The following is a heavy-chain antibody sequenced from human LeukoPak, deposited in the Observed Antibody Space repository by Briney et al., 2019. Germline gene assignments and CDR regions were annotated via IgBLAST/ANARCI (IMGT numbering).Heavy chain of an antibody. D-gene: IGHD6-19*01. CDR3: ARGTMYSSGRYFDY. Sequence: PSETLSLTCAVYGGSFSGYYWSWIRQPPGKGLEWIGEINHSGSTNYNPSLKSRVTISVDTSKNQFSLKLSSVTAADTAVYYCARGTMYSSGRYFDYWGQGTLVTVSS. V-gene: IGHV4-34*01. CDR2: INHSGST. CDR1: GGSFSGYY. J-gene: IGHJ4*02.